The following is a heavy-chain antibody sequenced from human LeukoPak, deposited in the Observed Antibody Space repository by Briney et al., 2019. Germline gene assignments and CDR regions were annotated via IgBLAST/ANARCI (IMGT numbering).Heavy chain of an antibody. J-gene: IGHJ4*02. CDR1: GGSFSGYY. CDR3: ATNPLGYDYVWGSYRPGTKYFDY. Sequence: PSETLSLTCAVYGGSFSGYYWSWIRQPPGKGLEWIGEINHSGSTNYNPSLKSRVTISVDTSKNQFSLKLSSVTAADTAVYYCATNPLGYDYVWGSYRPGTKYFDYWGQGTLVTVSS. V-gene: IGHV4-34*01. D-gene: IGHD3-16*02. CDR2: INHSGST.